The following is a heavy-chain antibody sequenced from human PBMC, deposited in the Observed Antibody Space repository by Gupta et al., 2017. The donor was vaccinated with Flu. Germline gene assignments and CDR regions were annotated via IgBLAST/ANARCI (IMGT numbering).Heavy chain of an antibody. CDR2: ISSSGSKI. V-gene: IGHV3-48*03. J-gene: IGHJ6*02. D-gene: IGHD3-3*01. CDR1: GFTFSSYE. Sequence: EVQLVESGGGLVQPGGSLRLSCAASGFTFSSYEMNWVRQAPGKGLEWVSYISSSGSKIYYADAVKGRFTISRDNAKNSLYLQMKRMRAADTAVYYFAIHDGWSGFGVAVGGQGTTVTVSS. CDR3: AIHDGWSGFGVAV.